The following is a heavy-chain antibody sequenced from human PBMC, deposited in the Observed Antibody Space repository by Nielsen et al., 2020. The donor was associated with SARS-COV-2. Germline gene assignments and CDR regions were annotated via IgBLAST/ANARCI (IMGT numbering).Heavy chain of an antibody. D-gene: IGHD3-3*01. CDR2: IYYSGST. CDR3: ARVRITIFGIHYYYYYGMDV. J-gene: IGHJ6*02. V-gene: IGHV4-59*12. CDR1: GGSISSYY. Sequence: SETLSLTCTVSGGSISSYYWSWIRQPPGKGLEWIGYIYYSGSTNYNPSLKSRVTISVDTSKNQFSLKLSSVTAADTAVYYCARVRITIFGIHYYYYYGMDVWGQGTTVTVSS.